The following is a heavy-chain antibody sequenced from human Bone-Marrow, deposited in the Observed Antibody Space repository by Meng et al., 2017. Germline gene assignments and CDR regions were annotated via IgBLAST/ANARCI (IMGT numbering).Heavy chain of an antibody. J-gene: IGHJ4*02. CDR3: AKDGRYSGYGGMGRAFDY. Sequence: GESLKISCAASGFTFSSYAMSWVRQAPGKGLEWVSAISGSGGSTYYADSVKGRFTISRDNSKNTLYLQMNSLRAEDTAVYYCAKDGRYSGYGGMGRAFDYWGQGTLVTVSS. CDR2: ISGSGGST. V-gene: IGHV3-23*01. D-gene: IGHD5-12*01. CDR1: GFTFSSYA.